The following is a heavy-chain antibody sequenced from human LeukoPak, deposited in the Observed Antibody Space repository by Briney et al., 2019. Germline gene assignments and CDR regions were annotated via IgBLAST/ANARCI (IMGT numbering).Heavy chain of an antibody. CDR3: ARRPRFGGVPLNY. V-gene: IGHV4-34*01. D-gene: IGHD3-16*01. Sequence: SETLSLTCAVYGGSFSGYYWSWIRQPPGKGLEWIGEINHSGSTNYNPSLKSRVTISVDTSKNQFSLKLSSVTAADTAVYYCARRPRFGGVPLNYWGQGTLVTVSS. CDR1: GGSFSGYY. J-gene: IGHJ4*02. CDR2: INHSGST.